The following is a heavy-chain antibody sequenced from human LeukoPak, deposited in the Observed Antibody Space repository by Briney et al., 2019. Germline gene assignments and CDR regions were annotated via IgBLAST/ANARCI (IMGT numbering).Heavy chain of an antibody. D-gene: IGHD3-10*01. CDR3: ARSGRGSSAGFDY. CDR2: IYYSGST. Sequence: SETLSLTCTVSGGSISSYYWSWIRQPPGKGLEWIGHIYYSGSTNYTPSLKSRVTISVDTSKNQFSLKLNSVTAADTAVYYCARSGRGSSAGFDYWGQGTLVTVSS. CDR1: GGSISSYY. V-gene: IGHV4-59*01. J-gene: IGHJ4*02.